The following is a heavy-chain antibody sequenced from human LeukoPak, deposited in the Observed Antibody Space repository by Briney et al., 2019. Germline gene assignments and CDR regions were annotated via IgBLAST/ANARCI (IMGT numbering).Heavy chain of an antibody. CDR1: VLCLTHHL. CDR3: VRVVTTGSGWYHFDN. V-gene: IGHV3-72*01. Sequence: PGGSLRLSRARAVLCLTHHLLDWVRQAPGQGRKGVGRSATTNPNSCTTQYAASLTGRFTISRDDSQNSLYLQLNSLKTEDTAVYYCVRVVTTGSGWYHFDNWGLGTLVTVSS. CDR2: SATTNPNSCTT. D-gene: IGHD6-13*01. J-gene: IGHJ4*02.